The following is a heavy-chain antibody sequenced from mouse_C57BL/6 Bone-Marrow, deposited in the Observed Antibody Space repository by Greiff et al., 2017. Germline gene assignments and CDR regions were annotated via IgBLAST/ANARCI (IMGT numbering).Heavy chain of an antibody. D-gene: IGHD4-1*01. CDR3: ARSGFYFDY. CDR1: GYTFTSYT. CDR2: INPSSGYT. J-gene: IGHJ2*01. Sequence: QVQLKQSGAELARPGASVKMSCKASGYTFTSYTMHWVKQRPGQGLEWIGYINPSSGYTKYNQKFKDKATLTADKSSSTAYMQLSSLTSEDSAVYCGARSGFYFDYWGQGTTLTVSA. V-gene: IGHV1-4*01.